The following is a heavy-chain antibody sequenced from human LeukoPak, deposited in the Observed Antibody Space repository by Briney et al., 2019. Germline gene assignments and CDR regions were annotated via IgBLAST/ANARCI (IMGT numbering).Heavy chain of an antibody. V-gene: IGHV4-34*01. CDR2: INHSGST. CDR1: GGSFSGYY. Sequence: KPSETLSLTCAVYGGSFSGYYWSWIRQPPGKGLEWIGEINHSGSTNHNPSLKSRVTISVDTSKNQFSLKLSSVTAADTAVYYCARYYYDSSGVDGFDYWGQGTLVTVSS. J-gene: IGHJ4*02. D-gene: IGHD3-22*01. CDR3: ARYYYDSSGVDGFDY.